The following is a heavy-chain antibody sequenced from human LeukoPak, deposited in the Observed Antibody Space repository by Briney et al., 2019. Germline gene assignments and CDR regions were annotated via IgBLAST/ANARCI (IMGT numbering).Heavy chain of an antibody. V-gene: IGHV4-59*01. CDR2: IYYSGST. J-gene: IGHJ4*02. CDR3: ARAGYSGYDFYFDY. CDR1: GCSISSYY. Sequence: SETLSLTCTVSGCSISSYYWSWIRQPPGKGLEWIGYIYYSGSTNYNPSLKSRVTISVDTSKNQFSLKLSSVTAADTAVYYCARAGYSGYDFYFDYWGQGTLVTVSS. D-gene: IGHD5-12*01.